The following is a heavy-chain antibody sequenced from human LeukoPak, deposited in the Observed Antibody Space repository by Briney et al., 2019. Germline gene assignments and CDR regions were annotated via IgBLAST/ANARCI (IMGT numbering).Heavy chain of an antibody. CDR2: IGSAGYT. CDR3: VRQPDSARYGFDY. Sequence: GGSLRLSCEVSGFTFDNNDMHWVRQTTGKGLEWFSAIGSAGYTYYADSVRGRFTITRDNAKQSLYLQMNSLRVEDTAVYHCVRQPDSARYGFDYWGRGTQVTVSS. V-gene: IGHV3-13*01. D-gene: IGHD1-14*01. J-gene: IGHJ4*02. CDR1: GFTFDNND.